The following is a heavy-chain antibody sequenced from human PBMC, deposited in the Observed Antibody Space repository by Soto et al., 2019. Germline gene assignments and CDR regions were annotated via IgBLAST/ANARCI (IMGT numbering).Heavy chain of an antibody. CDR1: GYTFTSYG. Sequence: ASVKVSCKASGYTFTSYGISWVRQAPGQGLEWMGWISAYNGNTNYAQKLQGRVTMTTDTSTSTAYMELRSLRSDDTAVYYCARTYDSSGYYSGWFDPWGQGTLVTVSS. D-gene: IGHD3-22*01. CDR2: ISAYNGNT. J-gene: IGHJ5*02. CDR3: ARTYDSSGYYSGWFDP. V-gene: IGHV1-18*01.